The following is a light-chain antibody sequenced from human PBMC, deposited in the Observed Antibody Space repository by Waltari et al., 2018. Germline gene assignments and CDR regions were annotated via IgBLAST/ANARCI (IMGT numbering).Light chain of an antibody. J-gene: IGLJ3*02. CDR3: CSFTSRSTWV. CDR1: SSDVGGYNY. Sequence: QSALPQPAPVSGSPGQSTTISSPGTSSDVGGYNYVSWYQQHPGKVPKLLIFDVSNRPSGVSNRFSGSKSGNTASLTISGLQAEDESDYYCCSFTSRSTWVFGGGTKLTVL. CDR2: DVS. V-gene: IGLV2-14*01.